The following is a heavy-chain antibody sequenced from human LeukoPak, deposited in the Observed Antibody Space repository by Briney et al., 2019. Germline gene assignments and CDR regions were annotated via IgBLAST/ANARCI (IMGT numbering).Heavy chain of an antibody. J-gene: IGHJ4*02. V-gene: IGHV1-69*06. D-gene: IGHD1-1*01. CDR1: GGTFSSYA. CDR3: AGARVDNWNDAIDY. CDR2: IIPIFGTA. Sequence: SVKVSCTASGGTFSSYAISWVRQAPGQGLEWMGGIIPIFGTANYAQKFQGRVTITADKSTSTAYMELSSLRSEDTAVYYCAGARVDNWNDAIDYWGQGTLVTVSS.